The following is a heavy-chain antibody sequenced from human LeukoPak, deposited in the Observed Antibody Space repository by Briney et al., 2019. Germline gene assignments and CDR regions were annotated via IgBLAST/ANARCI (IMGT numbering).Heavy chain of an antibody. D-gene: IGHD2-21*02. CDR1: GFTFSSYS. V-gene: IGHV3-21*01. J-gene: IGHJ4*02. CDR2: ISSSSSYI. CDR3: ARFVVVTAHDY. Sequence: PRGSLRLSCAASGFTFSSYSMNWVRQAPGKGLEWVSSISSSSSYIYYADSVKGRFTISRDNAKNSLYLQMNSLRAEDTAVYYCARFVVVTAHDYWGQGTLVTVSS.